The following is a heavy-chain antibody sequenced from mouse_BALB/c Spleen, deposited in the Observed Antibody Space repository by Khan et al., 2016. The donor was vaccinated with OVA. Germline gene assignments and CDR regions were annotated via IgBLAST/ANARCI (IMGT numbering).Heavy chain of an antibody. D-gene: IGHD1-1*02. J-gene: IGHJ3*01. CDR2: INPSNGGT. CDR3: TRSGYGAFAY. V-gene: IGHV1S81*02. Sequence: VQLLESGAELVKPGASVRLSCKASGYTFTSYYLYWVKQRPGHGLEWIGDINPSNGGTNFNENFKTTAPLTVDKSTSTAYMQLSSLTSEDSAVYDCTRSGYGAFAYWGQGTLVTVSA. CDR1: GYTFTSYY.